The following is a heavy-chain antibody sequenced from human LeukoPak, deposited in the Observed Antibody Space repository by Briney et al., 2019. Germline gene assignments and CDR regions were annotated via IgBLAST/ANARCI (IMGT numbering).Heavy chain of an antibody. J-gene: IGHJ4*02. Sequence: GGSLRLSCTASGFTFGDYAMSWVRQAPGKGLEWVSVIYSGGSTYYADSVKGRFTISRDNSKNTLYLQMNSLRAEDTAVYYCATVYCSGTSCYQDYWGQGTLVTVSS. D-gene: IGHD2-2*01. CDR3: ATVYCSGTSCYQDY. CDR1: GFTFGDYA. CDR2: IYSGGST. V-gene: IGHV3-66*01.